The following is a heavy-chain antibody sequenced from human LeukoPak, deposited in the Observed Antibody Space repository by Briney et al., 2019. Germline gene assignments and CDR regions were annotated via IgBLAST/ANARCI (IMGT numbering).Heavy chain of an antibody. Sequence: PGGTLTLSCAASGFTFNDFAMTWVRQAPGKGLEWVSTIADAGTYYADSVKGRFIISRDNAKNMLYLQLNSLRGDDTAMYYCARNLGPFDVRGHGTMVTVSS. CDR2: IADAGT. J-gene: IGHJ3*01. CDR3: ARNLGPFDV. CDR1: GFTFNDFA. V-gene: IGHV3-23*01. D-gene: IGHD3-16*01.